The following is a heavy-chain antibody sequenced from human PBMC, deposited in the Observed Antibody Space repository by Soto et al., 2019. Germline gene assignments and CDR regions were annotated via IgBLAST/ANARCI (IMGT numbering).Heavy chain of an antibody. CDR3: AKYNVLRYFDWLPDAFDI. CDR2: ISGSGGST. CDR1: GFTFSSYA. D-gene: IGHD3-9*01. Sequence: GGSLRLSCAASGFTFSSYAMSWVRQAPGKGLEWVSAISGSGGSTYYADSVKGRFTISRDNSKNTLYLQMNSLRAEDTAVYYCAKYNVLRYFDWLPDAFDIWGQGTMVTVSS. J-gene: IGHJ3*02. V-gene: IGHV3-23*01.